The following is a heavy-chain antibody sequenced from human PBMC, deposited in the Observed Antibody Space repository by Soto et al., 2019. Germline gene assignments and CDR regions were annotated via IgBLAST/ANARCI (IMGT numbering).Heavy chain of an antibody. CDR3: ARGHSTDCSNGVCSFFYNHEMDV. CDR1: GYSFTDYH. J-gene: IGHJ6*02. D-gene: IGHD2-8*01. Sequence: ASVKVSCKASGYSFTDYHIHWLRQAPGQGLEWLGRINPKSGGTSTAQKFQGWVTMTRDRSISTVYMELTRLRSDDTAVYFCARGHSTDCSNGVCSFFYNHEMDVWGQGTAVTVSS. CDR2: INPKSGGT. V-gene: IGHV1-2*04.